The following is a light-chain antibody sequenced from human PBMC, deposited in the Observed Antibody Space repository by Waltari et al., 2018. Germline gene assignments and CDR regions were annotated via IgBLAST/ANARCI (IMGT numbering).Light chain of an antibody. V-gene: IGKV3D-20*02. CDR1: QSVGRD. J-gene: IGKJ1*01. CDR2: NTS. Sequence: CRARQSVGRDVVLYQQKPGQAPRLVIYNTSTRATGIPDRFSGSGSGTDFSLTISRLEPEDCAVYYCQHNVRLPVTFGQGTKVEIK. CDR3: QHNVRLPVT.